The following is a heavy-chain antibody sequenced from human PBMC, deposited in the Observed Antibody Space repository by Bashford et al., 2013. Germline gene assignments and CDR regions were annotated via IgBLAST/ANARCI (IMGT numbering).Heavy chain of an antibody. CDR3: ARGISSSSGYFDY. D-gene: IGHD6-6*01. CDR1: GYTFSSYD. J-gene: IGHJ4*02. CDR2: ISAYNGNT. V-gene: IGHV1-18*01. Sequence: ASVKVSCKASGYTFSSYDISWVRQAPGQGLEWMGWISAYNGNTNYAQKFQGRVTITADKSTSTAYMELSSLRSEDTAVYYCARGISSSSGYFDYWGQGTLVTVSS.